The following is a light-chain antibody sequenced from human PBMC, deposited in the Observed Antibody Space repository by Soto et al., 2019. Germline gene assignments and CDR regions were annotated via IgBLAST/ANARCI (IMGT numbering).Light chain of an antibody. CDR2: GAS. CDR3: QQYDSSPPMYT. Sequence: EIVLTQSPVTLSLSPGDRATLSCRTSQSVTSRYLAWYQQRPGQAPTLLIYGASNRATGIPDRFSGSGSGTDFTVTISRLEPEDFAVYYCQQYDSSPPMYTFGQGTKLEIK. V-gene: IGKV3-20*01. J-gene: IGKJ2*01. CDR1: QSVTSRY.